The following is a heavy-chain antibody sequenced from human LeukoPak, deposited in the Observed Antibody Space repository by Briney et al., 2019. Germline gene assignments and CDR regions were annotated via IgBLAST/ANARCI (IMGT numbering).Heavy chain of an antibody. J-gene: IGHJ6*02. V-gene: IGHV1-18*01. CDR1: GYTFSNYG. Sequence: ASVKVSCKASGYTFSNYGISWVRQAPGQGPEWMGWISANNGNTNYAQKLQGRVTMTTDTSTSTAYMELRSLRSDDTAVYYCARDRSSGAPYYYGMDVWGQGTTVTVSS. CDR3: ARDRSSGAPYYYGMDV. D-gene: IGHD3-22*01. CDR2: ISANNGNT.